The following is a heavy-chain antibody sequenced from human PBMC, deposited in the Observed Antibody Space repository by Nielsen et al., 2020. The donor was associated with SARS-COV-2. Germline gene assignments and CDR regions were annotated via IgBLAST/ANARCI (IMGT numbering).Heavy chain of an antibody. V-gene: IGHV3-30*03. D-gene: IGHD6-6*01. CDR3: ARERQLGYGMDV. Sequence: GGSLRLSCAASGFTFSSYGMHWVRQAPGKGLEWVAVISYDGSNKYYADSVKGRFTISRENAKNSLYLQMNSLRAGDTAVYYCARERQLGYGMDVWGQGTTVTVSS. CDR1: GFTFSSYG. CDR2: ISYDGSNK. J-gene: IGHJ6*02.